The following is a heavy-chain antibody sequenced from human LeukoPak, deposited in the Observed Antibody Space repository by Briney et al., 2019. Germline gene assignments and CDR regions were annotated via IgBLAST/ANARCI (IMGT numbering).Heavy chain of an antibody. Sequence: SETLSLTCTVSGGSISSSSYFWGWIRQPPGKGLEWIGSVYDSGSTYYNPSLKSRVTISVDTSKNQFSLKLSSVTAADAAVFYCARLPPTESSGWGRPFDYWGQGTLVTVSS. D-gene: IGHD6-19*01. CDR3: ARLPPTESSGWGRPFDY. CDR1: GGSISSSSYF. J-gene: IGHJ4*02. CDR2: VYDSGST. V-gene: IGHV4-39*01.